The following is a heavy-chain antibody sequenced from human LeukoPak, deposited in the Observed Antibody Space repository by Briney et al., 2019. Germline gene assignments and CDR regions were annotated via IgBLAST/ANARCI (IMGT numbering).Heavy chain of an antibody. D-gene: IGHD3-16*02. Sequence: ASVKVSCKVSGYTLTELPMHWVRQAPGKGLEWMGGFDLEDDETIYAQKFQGRVTMTEDTSTDTAYMELSSLRSEDTAVYYCATDQSRVLGFDAFDIWGQGTMVTVSS. CDR2: FDLEDDET. V-gene: IGHV1-24*01. J-gene: IGHJ3*02. CDR1: GYTLTELP. CDR3: ATDQSRVLGFDAFDI.